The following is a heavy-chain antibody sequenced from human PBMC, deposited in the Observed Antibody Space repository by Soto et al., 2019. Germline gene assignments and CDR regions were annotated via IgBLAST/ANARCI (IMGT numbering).Heavy chain of an antibody. Sequence: GGSLRLSCAASGFTFSSYCMSWVRQAPGKGLEWVANIKQDGSEKYYVDSVKGRFTISRDNAKNSLYLQMNSLRAEDTAVYYCARDAITMVRGAKYTTMVCWGQGTLVTVSS. J-gene: IGHJ4*02. CDR2: IKQDGSEK. CDR3: ARDAITMVRGAKYTTMVC. V-gene: IGHV3-7*01. CDR1: GFTFSSYC. D-gene: IGHD3-10*01.